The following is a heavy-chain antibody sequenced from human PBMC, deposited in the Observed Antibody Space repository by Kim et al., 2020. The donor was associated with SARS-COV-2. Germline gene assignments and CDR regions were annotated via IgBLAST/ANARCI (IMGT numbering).Heavy chain of an antibody. CDR1: GGSISSYY. CDR2: IYYSGST. V-gene: IGHV4-59*13. D-gene: IGHD2-15*01. CDR3: ARDNTPGNCSGCSCYGGGMDV. J-gene: IGHJ6*02. Sequence: SETLSLTCTVSGGSISSYYWSWIRQPPGKGLEWIGYIYYSGSTNYNPSLKSRVTISVDTSKNQFSLKLSSVTAADTAVYYCARDNTPGNCSGCSCYGGGMDVWGQGTTVTVSS.